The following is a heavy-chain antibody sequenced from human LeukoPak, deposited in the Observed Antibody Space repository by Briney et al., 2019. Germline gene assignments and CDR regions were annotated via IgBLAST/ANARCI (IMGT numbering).Heavy chain of an antibody. Sequence: ASQTLSLTCAVSGGSISSGGYSWSWIRQPPGKGLEWIGYIYHSGSTYYNLSLKSRVTISVDRSKNQFSLKLSSVTAADTAVYYCASGTYYYDSSGYTDAEYFQHWGQGTLVTVSS. V-gene: IGHV4-30-2*01. J-gene: IGHJ1*01. D-gene: IGHD3-22*01. CDR2: IYHSGST. CDR1: GGSISSGGYS. CDR3: ASGTYYYDSSGYTDAEYFQH.